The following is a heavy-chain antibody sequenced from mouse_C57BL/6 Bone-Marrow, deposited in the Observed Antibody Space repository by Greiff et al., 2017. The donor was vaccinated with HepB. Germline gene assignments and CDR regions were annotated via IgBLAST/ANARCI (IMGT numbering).Heavy chain of an antibody. CDR3: ARPGDTTVGGYFDY. D-gene: IGHD1-1*01. CDR2: ISSGGSYT. CDR1: GFTFSSYG. J-gene: IGHJ2*01. V-gene: IGHV5-6*01. Sequence: EVKLMESGGDLVKPGGSLKLSCAASGFTFSSYGMSWVRQTPDKRLEWVATISSGGSYTYYPDSVKGRFTISRDNAKNTLYLQMSSLKSEDTAMYYCARPGDTTVGGYFDYWGQGTTLTVSS.